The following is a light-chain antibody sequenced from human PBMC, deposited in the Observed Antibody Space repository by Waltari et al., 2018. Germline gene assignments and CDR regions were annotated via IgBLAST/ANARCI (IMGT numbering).Light chain of an antibody. J-gene: IGLJ3*02. Sequence: QSVLTQPPSASATPGQRVTISCSGGSSNIGSDYVYWYQQLPGTAPKLIIYRDNERPSGVPDRFSGSKSGTSASLAISGLQSEDGADYYCAAWHNSRNGWVFGGGTKLTVL. CDR2: RDN. CDR3: AAWHNSRNGWV. V-gene: IGLV1-47*01. CDR1: SSNIGSDY.